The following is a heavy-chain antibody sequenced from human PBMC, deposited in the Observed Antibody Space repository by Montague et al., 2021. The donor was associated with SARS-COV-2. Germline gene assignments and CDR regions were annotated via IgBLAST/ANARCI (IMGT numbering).Heavy chain of an antibody. CDR1: GLTFSSYA. CDR3: AGVLDYYGSGSYPLYYYYGMDV. CDR2: ISYDGSNK. J-gene: IGHJ6*02. Sequence: SLRLSCAASGLTFSSYAMHWVRQAPGKGLEWVAVISYDGSNKYYADSVKGRFTISRDNSKNTLYLQMNSLRAEDTAVYYCAGVLDYYGSGSYPLYYYYGMDVWGQGTTVTVSS. V-gene: IGHV3-30*04. D-gene: IGHD3-10*01.